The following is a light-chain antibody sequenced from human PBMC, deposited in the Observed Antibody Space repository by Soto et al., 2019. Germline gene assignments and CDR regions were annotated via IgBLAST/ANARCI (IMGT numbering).Light chain of an antibody. J-gene: IGLJ3*02. V-gene: IGLV8-61*01. CDR1: SGSVSTSYY. Sequence: QTVVTQEPSFSVSPGGTVTLTCGLSSGSVSTSYYPSWYQQTPGQAPRTLIYSTNTRSSGVPDRFSGYILGNKAALTIAGAQAYDESDYYCVLDMGSGISLFGGGTKVTVL. CDR2: STN. CDR3: VLDMGSGISL.